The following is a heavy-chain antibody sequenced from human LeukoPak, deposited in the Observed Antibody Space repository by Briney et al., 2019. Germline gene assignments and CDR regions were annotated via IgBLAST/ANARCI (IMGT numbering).Heavy chain of an antibody. CDR1: GGSISSSSYY. Sequence: SETLSLTCTVSGGSISSSSYYWGWIRQPPGKGLEWIGSIYYSGTTYYNPSLKGRVTISVDTSKNQFSLKLSSVTAADTAVYYGARLGLGSSRDYWGQGTLVTVS. CDR2: IYYSGTT. CDR3: ARLGLGSSRDY. D-gene: IGHD6-6*01. J-gene: IGHJ4*02. V-gene: IGHV4-39*01.